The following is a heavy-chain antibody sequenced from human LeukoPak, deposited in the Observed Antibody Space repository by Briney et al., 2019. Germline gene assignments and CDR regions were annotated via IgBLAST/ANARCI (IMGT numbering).Heavy chain of an antibody. Sequence: GGSLRLSCAASGFTFSSYSMNWVRQAPGKGLEWVSYISSSSSTIYYADSVKGRFTISRDSSKNTLYLQMNSLGAEDTAVYYCAREYGSASPTLYYFDYWGQGTLVTVSS. D-gene: IGHD3-10*01. CDR3: AREYGSASPTLYYFDY. CDR2: ISSSSSTI. V-gene: IGHV3-48*01. J-gene: IGHJ4*02. CDR1: GFTFSSYS.